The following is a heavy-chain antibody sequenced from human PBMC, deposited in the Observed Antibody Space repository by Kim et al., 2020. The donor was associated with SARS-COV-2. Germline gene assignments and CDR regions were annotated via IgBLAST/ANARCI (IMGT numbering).Heavy chain of an antibody. V-gene: IGHV3-30-3*01. CDR3: ARDPWSRLRGLTYSYYGMDV. Sequence: GGSLRLSCAASGFTFSSCAIHWVRQAPGKGLEWVAVISYDGSNKNYADAVKGRFTISRDNSKNTLYLQMNSLRAEDTALYYRARDPWSRLRGLTYSYYGMDVWGQGTTVTLSS. J-gene: IGHJ6*02. CDR1: GFTFSSCA. D-gene: IGHD3-10*01. CDR2: ISYDGSNK.